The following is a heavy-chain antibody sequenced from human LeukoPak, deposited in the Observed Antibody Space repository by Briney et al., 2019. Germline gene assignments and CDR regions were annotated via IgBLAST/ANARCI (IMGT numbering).Heavy chain of an antibody. CDR2: ISVYSGNT. J-gene: IGHJ6*03. V-gene: IGHV1-18*01. CDR3: ARFDYSGNYYSRLVYYYHMDV. CDR1: GYTFTNYG. Sequence: ASVKGSCKASGYTFTNYGINWVRQAPGHGLEWMGWISVYSGNTNYAQKVQGRVTMTTETSTNTAYMELRRLISDDTAVYYCARFDYSGNYYSRLVYYYHMDVWGKGTTVTASS. D-gene: IGHD3-10*01.